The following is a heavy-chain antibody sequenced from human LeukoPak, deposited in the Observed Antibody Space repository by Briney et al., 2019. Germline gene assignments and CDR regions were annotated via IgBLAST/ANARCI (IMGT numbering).Heavy chain of an antibody. CDR1: GFTFSSYA. CDR2: ISGSGGST. CDR3: AKGLNNFAWLSYMLHHYYYYYMDV. V-gene: IGHV3-23*01. D-gene: IGHD3-22*01. J-gene: IGHJ6*03. Sequence: GGSLRLSCAASGFTFSSYAMSRVRQAPGKGLEWVSAISGSGGSTYYADSVKGRFTIYRDNSKNTLYLQMNSLRAEDTAVYHCAKGLNNFAWLSYMLHHYYYYYMDVWGKGTTVTVSS.